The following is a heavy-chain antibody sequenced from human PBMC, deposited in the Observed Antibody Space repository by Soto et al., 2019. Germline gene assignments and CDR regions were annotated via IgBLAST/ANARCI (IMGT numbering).Heavy chain of an antibody. V-gene: IGHV3-33*01. Sequence: QVQLVESGGGVVQPGRSLRLSCAASGFTFSRYGMHWVRQAPGKGLEWGAVIWYDGSKKYYADSVKGRFPISRDNSKNTLCLQMNSVRAEDTAVCYWASMGIYSSSFDYWGQGTLVTVSS. CDR1: GFTFSRYG. D-gene: IGHD5-12*01. CDR2: IWYDGSKK. J-gene: IGHJ4*02. CDR3: ASMGIYSSSFDY.